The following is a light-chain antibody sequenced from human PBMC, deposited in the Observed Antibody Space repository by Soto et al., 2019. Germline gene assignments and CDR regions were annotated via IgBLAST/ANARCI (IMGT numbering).Light chain of an antibody. CDR1: QSISSW. CDR3: QHYNSYSEA. V-gene: IGKV1-5*01. CDR2: DAS. J-gene: IGKJ1*01. Sequence: IRMTQSPSSLSASTGDRVTITCRASQSISSWLAWYQQKPGKAPKFLIYDASALESGVPSRFSGSGSGTEYTHTISSLQPDDFATYYCQHYNSYSEAFGQGTKVDIK.